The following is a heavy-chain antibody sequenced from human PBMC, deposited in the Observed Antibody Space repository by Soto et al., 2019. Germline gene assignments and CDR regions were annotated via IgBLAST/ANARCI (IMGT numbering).Heavy chain of an antibody. CDR1: GGSISSSSYY. CDR3: ARRVIEVAGPSDY. CDR2: IYYSGST. J-gene: IGHJ4*02. D-gene: IGHD6-19*01. V-gene: IGHV4-39*01. Sequence: QLQLQESGPGLVKPSETLSLTCTVSGGSISSSSYYWGWIRQPPGKGLEWIGSIYYSGSTYYNPSLKSRVTISVDTSKNQFSLKLSSVTAADTAVYYCARRVIEVAGPSDYWGQGTLVTVSS.